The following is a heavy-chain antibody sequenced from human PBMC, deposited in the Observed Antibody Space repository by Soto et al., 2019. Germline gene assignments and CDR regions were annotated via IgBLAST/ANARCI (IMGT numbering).Heavy chain of an antibody. V-gene: IGHV1-46*01. CDR3: AREGYCSSTSCYTQRPPRDYYYYGMDV. Sequence: ASVKVSCKASGYTFTSYYMHWVRQAPGQGLEWMEIINPSGGSTSYAQKFQGRVTMTRDTSTSTVYMELSSLRSEDTAVYYCAREGYCSSTSCYTQRPPRDYYYYGMDVWGQGTTVTVSS. CDR2: INPSGGST. CDR1: GYTFTSYY. D-gene: IGHD2-2*02. J-gene: IGHJ6*02.